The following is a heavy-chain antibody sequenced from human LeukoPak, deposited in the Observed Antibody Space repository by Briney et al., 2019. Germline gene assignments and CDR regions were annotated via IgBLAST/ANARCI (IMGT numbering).Heavy chain of an antibody. V-gene: IGHV1-69*13. J-gene: IGHJ4*02. CDR1: GYTFTSYP. Sequence: SVKVSCKASGYTFTSYPMNWVRQAPGQGLESMGGIIPIFGTANYAQKFQGRVTITADESTSTAYMELSSLRSEDTAVYYCARGGYLAAAGKPFDYWGQGTLVTVSS. CDR3: ARGGYLAAAGKPFDY. CDR2: IIPIFGTA. D-gene: IGHD6-13*01.